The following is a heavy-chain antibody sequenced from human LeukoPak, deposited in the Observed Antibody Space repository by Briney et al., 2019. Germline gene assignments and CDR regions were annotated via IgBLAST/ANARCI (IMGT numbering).Heavy chain of an antibody. J-gene: IGHJ4*02. CDR3: ARGIMITFGGSLDY. CDR2: INSDGSST. V-gene: IGHV3-74*01. CDR1: GFTFSSYW. D-gene: IGHD3-16*01. Sequence: PGGSLRLSCAASGFTFSSYWMHWVRQAPGKGLVWVSRINSDGSSTSYADSVKGRSTISRDNAKNTLYLQMNSLRAEDTAVYYCARGIMITFGGSLDYWGQRTLVTVSS.